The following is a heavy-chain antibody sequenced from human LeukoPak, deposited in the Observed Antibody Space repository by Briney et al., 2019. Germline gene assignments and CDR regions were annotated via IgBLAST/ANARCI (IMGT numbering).Heavy chain of an antibody. V-gene: IGHV3-30*04. Sequence: HAGGSLRLSCAASGFNFTSYTMHWVRQAPGEGLEWVAATSQYGDNKYYADSVKGRFTISRDNSKNTLYLQMNSLRPEDTAVYFCARKSLWFKYYDYWGQGMLVTVSS. CDR2: TSQYGDNK. J-gene: IGHJ4*02. CDR1: GFNFTSYT. CDR3: ARKSLWFKYYDY. D-gene: IGHD3-10*01.